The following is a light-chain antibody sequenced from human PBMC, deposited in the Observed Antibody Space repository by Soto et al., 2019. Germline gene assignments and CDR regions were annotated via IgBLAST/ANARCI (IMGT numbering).Light chain of an antibody. CDR2: DAS. Sequence: EIVLTQSPATLSLSPGERATLSCRASQSVSSYLAWYQQKPGQAPRLLIYDASSRATCIPARFSGSGSGTDFTLTISSLEPEDFAVYYCQQRSHWPVTFGQGTKVEIK. CDR3: QQRSHWPVT. J-gene: IGKJ1*01. CDR1: QSVSSY. V-gene: IGKV3-11*01.